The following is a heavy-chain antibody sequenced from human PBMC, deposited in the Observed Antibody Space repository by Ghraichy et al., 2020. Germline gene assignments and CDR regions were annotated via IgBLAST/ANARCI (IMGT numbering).Heavy chain of an antibody. D-gene: IGHD2-8*01. CDR3: AKRQVKCSNSVCPYGMDV. CDR1: GGTISSYY. Sequence: SETLSLTCTVSGGTISSYYWSWIRQPPGTGLEWVGFIYYSGSTNYNPSLKGRVTISVATSKNKFYLKLSFVTAADTAVYYCAKRQVKCSNSVCPYGMDVWGKGTTVTVAA. V-gene: IGHV4-59*01. CDR2: IYYSGST. J-gene: IGHJ6*04.